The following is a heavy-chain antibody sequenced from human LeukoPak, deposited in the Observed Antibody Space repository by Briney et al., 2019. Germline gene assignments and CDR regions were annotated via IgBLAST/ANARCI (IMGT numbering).Heavy chain of an antibody. CDR2: INHSGST. CDR3: ARGRAGATGY. CDR1: GGSFSGYY. Sequence: SETLSLTCAVYGGSFSGYYWSWIRQPPGKGLEWIGEINHSGSTNYNPSLKSRVTISVDTSKNQFSLKLSPVTAADTAVYYCARGRAGATGYWGRGTLVTVSS. V-gene: IGHV4-34*01. D-gene: IGHD1-26*01. J-gene: IGHJ4*02.